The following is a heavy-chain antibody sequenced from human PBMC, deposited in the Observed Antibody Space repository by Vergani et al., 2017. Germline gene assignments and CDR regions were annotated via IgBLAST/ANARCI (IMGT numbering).Heavy chain of an antibody. V-gene: IGHV1-8*01. D-gene: IGHD6-13*01. J-gene: IGHJ4*02. Sequence: QVHLVQSGAEVKKPGASVKVSCKASGYTFTTYDINWVRQATGQGLEWMGRMNPNSGNTGYAQKFQGRVTMTRKTSITTAYMELSSLRSDDTAVYFCVTGRGIYWGQGTLVTVST. CDR1: GYTFTTYD. CDR3: VTGRGIY. CDR2: MNPNSGNT.